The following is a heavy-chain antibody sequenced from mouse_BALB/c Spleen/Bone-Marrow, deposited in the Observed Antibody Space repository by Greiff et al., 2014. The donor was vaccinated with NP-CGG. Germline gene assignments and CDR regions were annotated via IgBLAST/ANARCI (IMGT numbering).Heavy chain of an antibody. V-gene: IGHV3-1*02. D-gene: IGHD2-1*01. CDR1: GYSITSGYS. J-gene: IGHJ3*01. Sequence: VQLQQSGPGLVKPSQSLSLTCTVTGYSITSGYSWHWIRQFPGNKLEWMGYIHYSGSTNYNPSLKSRISITRDTSKNQFFLQLNSVTTEDTATYYCARREGNHAAWFAYWGQGTLVTVSA. CDR2: IHYSGST. CDR3: ARREGNHAAWFAY.